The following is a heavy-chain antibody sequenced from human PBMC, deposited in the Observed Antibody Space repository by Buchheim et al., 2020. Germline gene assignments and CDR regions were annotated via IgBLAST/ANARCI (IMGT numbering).Heavy chain of an antibody. CDR3: ARDNDYDFWSGYYTDKGSGGMDV. CDR2: INPSGGST. J-gene: IGHJ6*02. Sequence: QVQLVQSGAEVKKPGASVKVSCKASGYTFTSYYMHWVRQAPGQGLEWMGIINPSGGSTSYAQKFQGRVTMTRDTSTRTVYMELSSLRSEDTAVYYCARDNDYDFWSGYYTDKGSGGMDVWGQGTT. CDR1: GYTFTSYY. D-gene: IGHD3-3*01. V-gene: IGHV1-46*03.